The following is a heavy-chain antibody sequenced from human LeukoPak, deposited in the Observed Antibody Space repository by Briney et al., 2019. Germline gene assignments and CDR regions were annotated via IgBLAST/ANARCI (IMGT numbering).Heavy chain of an antibody. CDR3: ARRRDYGDYYFDY. V-gene: IGHV4-59*08. CDR2: IYYSGST. J-gene: IGHJ4*02. CDR1: GGSISSYY. D-gene: IGHD4-17*01. Sequence: SETLSLTCTVSGGSISSYYWSWIRQPPGKGLEWIGYIYYSGSTNYNPSLKSRVTISVDTSKNQFSLKLSSVTAADTAVYYCARRRDYGDYYFDYWGQGTLVTVSS.